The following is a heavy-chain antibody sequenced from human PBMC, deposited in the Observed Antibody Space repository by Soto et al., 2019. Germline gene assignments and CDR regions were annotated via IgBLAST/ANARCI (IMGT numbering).Heavy chain of an antibody. CDR3: AREGYYGSGSYYGGSYYYYYGMDV. Sequence: NPSETLSLTCAVYGGSFSGYYWSWIRQPPGKGLEWIGEINHSGSTNYNPSLKSRVTISVDTSKNQFSLKLSSVTAADTAVYYCAREGYYGSGSYYGGSYYYYYGMDVWGQGTTVTVSS. V-gene: IGHV4-34*01. D-gene: IGHD3-10*01. CDR1: GGSFSGYY. CDR2: INHSGST. J-gene: IGHJ6*02.